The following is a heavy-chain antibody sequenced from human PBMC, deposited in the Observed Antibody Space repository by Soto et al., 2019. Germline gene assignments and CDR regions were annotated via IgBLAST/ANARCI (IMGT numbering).Heavy chain of an antibody. Sequence: GKSLKISCKGSGYSFTSYWIGWVRQMPGKGLEWMGIIYPGDSDTRYSPTFQGQVTNSADKSISTAYLQWSSLKASDTVMYYCARSHPSTYYDILTGYYPPYYFDYWGQGTLVTVSS. V-gene: IGHV5-51*03. J-gene: IGHJ4*02. CDR2: IYPGDSDT. D-gene: IGHD3-9*01. CDR3: ARSHPSTYYDILTGYYPPYYFDY. CDR1: GYSFTSYW.